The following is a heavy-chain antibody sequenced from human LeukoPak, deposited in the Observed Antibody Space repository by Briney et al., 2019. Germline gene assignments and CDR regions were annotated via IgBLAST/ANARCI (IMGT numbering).Heavy chain of an antibody. V-gene: IGHV4-39*01. J-gene: IGHJ4*02. CDR2: IYYSGST. CDR1: GGSISSSSYY. Sequence: ETLSLTCTVSGGSISSSSYYWGWIRQPPGQGLEWIGSIYYSGSTYYNPSLKSRVTISVDTSKNQFSLKLSSVTAADTAVYYCARHGSSQPFDYWGRGTLVTVSS. CDR3: ARHGSSQPFDY. D-gene: IGHD6-13*01.